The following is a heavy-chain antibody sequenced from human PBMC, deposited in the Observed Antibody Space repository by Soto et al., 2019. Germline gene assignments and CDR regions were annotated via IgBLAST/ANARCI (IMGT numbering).Heavy chain of an antibody. CDR2: IIPIFGTA. V-gene: IGHV1-69*13. J-gene: IGHJ4*02. Sequence: GASVKVSCKASGGTFSNFAISWVRQAPGQGLEWMGGIIPIFGTANYAQKFQGRVTITADESTSTAYMELSSLRSEDTAVYFCARDGVDSSGYLDYWGQGNLVTVSS. CDR3: ARDGVDSSGYLDY. D-gene: IGHD3-22*01. CDR1: GGTFSNFA.